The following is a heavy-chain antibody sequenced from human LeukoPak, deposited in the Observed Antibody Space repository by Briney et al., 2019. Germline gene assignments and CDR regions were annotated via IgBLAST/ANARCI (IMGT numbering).Heavy chain of an antibody. CDR1: GFTFSSYE. CDR3: ARAEYYDILTGDY. V-gene: IGHV3-21*01. D-gene: IGHD3-9*01. CDR2: ISSSSSYI. Sequence: GGSLRLSCAASGFTFSSYEMNWVRQAPGKGLEWVSSISSSSSYIYYADSVKGRFTISRDNAKNSLYLQMNSLRAEDTAVYYCARAEYYDILTGDYWGQGTLVTVSS. J-gene: IGHJ4*02.